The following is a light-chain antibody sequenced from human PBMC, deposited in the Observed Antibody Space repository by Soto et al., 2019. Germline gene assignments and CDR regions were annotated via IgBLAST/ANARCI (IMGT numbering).Light chain of an antibody. CDR2: GTS. J-gene: IGKJ4*01. Sequence: EVVMTQSPATLSVSPGETATLSCRASQSVRNNLAWYQQKPGQAPRLLIYGTSTRATGIPARFSGSGSGTDFTLTISSLQSEDFSIYYCQQYNNWPLTFGGGNKVEIK. CDR1: QSVRNN. CDR3: QQYNNWPLT. V-gene: IGKV3-15*01.